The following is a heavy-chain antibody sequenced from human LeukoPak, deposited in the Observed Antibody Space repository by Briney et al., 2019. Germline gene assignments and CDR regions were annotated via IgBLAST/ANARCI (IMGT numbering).Heavy chain of an antibody. CDR2: IIPIFGTA. D-gene: IGHD6-13*01. CDR3: ARGAAGTRYMNDAFDI. V-gene: IGHV1-69*06. CDR1: GGTFSSYA. Sequence: ASVKVSCKASGGTFSSYAISWVRQAPGQGLEWMGGIIPIFGTANYAQKFQGRVTITADKSTSTAYMELSSLRSEDTAVYYCARGAAGTRYMNDAFDIWGQGTMVTVSS. J-gene: IGHJ3*02.